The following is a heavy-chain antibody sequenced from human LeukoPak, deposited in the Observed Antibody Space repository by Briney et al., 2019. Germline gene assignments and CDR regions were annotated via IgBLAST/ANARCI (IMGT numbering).Heavy chain of an antibody. Sequence: GASVKVSCKASGGTFSSYAISWVRQAPGQGLEWMGGIIPIFGTANYAQKLQGRVTMTTDTSTSTAYMELRSLRSDDTAVYYCARRAVAFDYWGQGTLVTVSS. J-gene: IGHJ4*02. CDR2: IIPIFGTA. D-gene: IGHD6-19*01. V-gene: IGHV1-69*05. CDR1: GGTFSSYA. CDR3: ARRAVAFDY.